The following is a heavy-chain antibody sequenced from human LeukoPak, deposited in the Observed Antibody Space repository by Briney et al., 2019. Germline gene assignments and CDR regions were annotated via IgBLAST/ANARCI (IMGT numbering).Heavy chain of an antibody. CDR2: INHSGST. Sequence: PSETLSLTCAVYGGSFSGYYWSWIRQPPGKGLEWIGEINHSGSTNYNPFLKSRVTISVDTSKNQFSLKLSSVTAADTAVYYCARGRYNEGLLWFGESNRIYYFDYWGQGTLVTVSS. CDR3: ARGRYNEGLLWFGESNRIYYFDY. V-gene: IGHV4-34*01. J-gene: IGHJ4*02. D-gene: IGHD3-10*01. CDR1: GGSFSGYY.